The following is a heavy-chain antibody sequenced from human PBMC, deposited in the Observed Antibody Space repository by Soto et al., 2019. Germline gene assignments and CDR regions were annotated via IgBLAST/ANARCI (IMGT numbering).Heavy chain of an antibody. CDR3: ARGYCSGGSCYSHNWFDP. CDR2: IIPIFGTA. Sequence: SVKVSCKASGGTFSSYAISWVRQAPGQGLEWMGGIIPIFGTANYAQKFQGRVTITADESTSTAYMELSSLRSEDTAVYYCARGYCSGGSCYSHNWFDPWGQGTLVTVSS. D-gene: IGHD2-15*01. J-gene: IGHJ5*02. CDR1: GGTFSSYA. V-gene: IGHV1-69*13.